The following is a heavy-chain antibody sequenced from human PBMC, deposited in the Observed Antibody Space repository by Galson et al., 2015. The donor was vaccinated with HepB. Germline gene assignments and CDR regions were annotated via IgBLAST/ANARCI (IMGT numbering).Heavy chain of an antibody. CDR1: GGSISSYY. CDR3: ARRAAAGRWGSYWYFDL. CDR2: IYYSGST. V-gene: IGHV4-59*08. D-gene: IGHD6-13*01. Sequence: DTLSLTCTVSGGSISSYYWSWIRQPPGKGLEWIGYIYYSGSTNYNPSLKSRVTISVDTSKNQFSLKLSSVTAADAAVYYCARRAAAGRWGSYWYFDLRGRGTLVTVSS. J-gene: IGHJ2*01.